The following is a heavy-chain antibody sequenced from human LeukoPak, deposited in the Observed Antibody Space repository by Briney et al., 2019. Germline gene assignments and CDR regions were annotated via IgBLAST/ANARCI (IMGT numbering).Heavy chain of an antibody. CDR1: GGSFSGYY. D-gene: IGHD3-10*01. J-gene: IGHJ4*02. CDR2: INHSGST. V-gene: IGHV4-34*01. Sequence: SETLSLTCAVYGGSFSGYYWSWIRQPPGKGLEWIGEINHSGSTNYNPSLKSRVTISVDTSKNQFSLKLSSVTAADTAVYYCASGSSTGGYFDYWGQGTLVTVSS. CDR3: ASGSSTGGYFDY.